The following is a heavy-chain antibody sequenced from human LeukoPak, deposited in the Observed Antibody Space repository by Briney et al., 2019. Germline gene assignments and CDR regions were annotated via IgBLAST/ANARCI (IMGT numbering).Heavy chain of an antibody. Sequence: PGGSLRLSCAASGFTFSGYAMTWVRQAPGKGLEWVSAISGSGGSTYYLDSVKGRFTISRDNSKNTLYLQMNSLRAENTAVYYCAKATDYSGTYYQFDFWGQGTLVTVSS. CDR2: ISGSGGST. D-gene: IGHD1-26*01. V-gene: IGHV3-23*01. CDR3: AKATDYSGTYYQFDF. CDR1: GFTFSGYA. J-gene: IGHJ4*02.